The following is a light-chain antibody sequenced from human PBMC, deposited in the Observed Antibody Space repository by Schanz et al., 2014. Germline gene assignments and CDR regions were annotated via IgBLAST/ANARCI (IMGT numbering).Light chain of an antibody. J-gene: IGLJ3*02. Sequence: QSALTQPPSASGSPGQSVTISCTGTSSDVGGYNYVSWYQQHPGKAPKLMIYDVTNRPSGVPHRFSGSKSGASASLAITGLQAEDEADYYCSSYTSSSTPWVFGGGTKLTVL. V-gene: IGLV2-8*01. CDR2: DVT. CDR1: SSDVGGYNY. CDR3: SSYTSSSTPWV.